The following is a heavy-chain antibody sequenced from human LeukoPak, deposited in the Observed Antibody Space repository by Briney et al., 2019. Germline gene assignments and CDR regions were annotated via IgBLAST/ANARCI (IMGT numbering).Heavy chain of an antibody. CDR2: ISSSSSYI. CDR1: GFTFSSYS. D-gene: IGHD4-17*01. CDR3: ASATGDYDDAFDI. Sequence: PGGSLRLSCAASGFTFSSYSMNWVRQAPGKGLEWVSSISSSSSYIYYADSVKGRFTISRDNAKNSLYLQMNSLRAEDTAVYYCASATGDYDDAFDIWGQGTMVTVPS. V-gene: IGHV3-21*01. J-gene: IGHJ3*02.